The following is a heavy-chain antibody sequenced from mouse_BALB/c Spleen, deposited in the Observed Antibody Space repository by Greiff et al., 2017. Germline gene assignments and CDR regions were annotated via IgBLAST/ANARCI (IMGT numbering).Heavy chain of an antibody. D-gene: IGHD6-5*01. CDR1: GYTFTSYW. V-gene: IGHV1S81*02. CDR2: INPSNGRT. CDR3: ARSYDYAMDY. Sequence: QVQLKQPGAELVKPGASVKLSCKASGYTFTSYWMHWVKQRPGQGLEWIGEINPSNGRTNYNEKFKSKATLTVDKSSSTAYMQLSSLTSEDSAVYYCARSYDYAMDYWGQGTSVTVSS. J-gene: IGHJ4*01.